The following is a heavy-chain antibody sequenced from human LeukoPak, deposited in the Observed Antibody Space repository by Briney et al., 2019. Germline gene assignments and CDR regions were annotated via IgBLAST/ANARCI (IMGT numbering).Heavy chain of an antibody. CDR2: IYYSGST. J-gene: IGHJ4*02. V-gene: IGHV4-59*11. Sequence: PSETLSLTCTVSGGSISSHYWSWIRQPPGKGLEWIGYIYYSGSTNYNPSLKSRVTISVDTSKNRFSLKLSSVTAADTAVYYCARYAATYYYDSSGYTYFDYWGQGTLVTVSS. CDR1: GGSISSHY. CDR3: ARYAATYYYDSSGYTYFDY. D-gene: IGHD3-22*01.